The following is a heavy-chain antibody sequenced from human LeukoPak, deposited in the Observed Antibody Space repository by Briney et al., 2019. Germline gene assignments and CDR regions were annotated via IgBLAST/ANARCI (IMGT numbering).Heavy chain of an antibody. V-gene: IGHV3-30*02. CDR3: AKAPDCSSTSCYNLDY. J-gene: IGHJ4*02. CDR2: IRYDGSNK. D-gene: IGHD2-2*02. Sequence: GGSLRLSCAASGFTFSSYWMSWVRQAPGKGLEWVAFIRYDGSNKYYADSVKGRFTISRDNSKNTLYLQMNSLRAEDTAVYYCAKAPDCSSTSCYNLDYWGQGTLVTVSS. CDR1: GFTFSSYW.